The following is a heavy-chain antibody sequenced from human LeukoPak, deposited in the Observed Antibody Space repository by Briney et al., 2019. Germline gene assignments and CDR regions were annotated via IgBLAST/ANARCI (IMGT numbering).Heavy chain of an antibody. CDR3: AKGHDILTGDYYYGMDV. CDR1: GFTFDDYT. J-gene: IGHJ6*02. Sequence: GGSLRLSCAASGFTFDDYTMHWVRQAPGKGLEWVSLISWDGGSTYYADSVKGRFTISGDNSKNSLYLQMNSLRTEDTALYYCAKGHDILTGDYYYGMDVWGQGTTVTVSS. CDR2: ISWDGGST. D-gene: IGHD3-9*01. V-gene: IGHV3-43*01.